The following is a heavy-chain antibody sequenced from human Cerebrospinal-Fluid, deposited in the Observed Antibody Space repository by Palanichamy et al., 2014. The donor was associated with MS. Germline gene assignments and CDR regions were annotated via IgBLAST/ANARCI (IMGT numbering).Heavy chain of an antibody. V-gene: IGHV3-33*01. Sequence: QVQLVESGGGVVQPGRSLRLSCVASGFTFINYGMHWVRQAPGKGLEWVAIIWYDGNHGYYADSVKGRFTISRDSSKNMLYLQMNSLGAEDTAVYYCAREKEVTAGNSYYFDYWGRGTLVTVSS. D-gene: IGHD2-21*02. J-gene: IGHJ4*02. CDR3: AREKEVTAGNSYYFDY. CDR1: GFTFINYG. CDR2: IWYDGNHG.